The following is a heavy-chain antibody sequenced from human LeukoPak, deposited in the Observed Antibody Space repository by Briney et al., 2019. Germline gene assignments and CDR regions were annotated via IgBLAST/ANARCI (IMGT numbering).Heavy chain of an antibody. CDR1: GFTFSNYW. J-gene: IGHJ3*02. Sequence: GGSLRLSCAASGFTFSNYWMNWVRQAPGKGLEWVVNIEQDGGEKNYADSVKGRFTISRDNSKNTLYLQMNSLRAEDTAVYYCAREARGAFDIWGQGTMVTVSS. V-gene: IGHV3-7*01. CDR3: AREARGAFDI. D-gene: IGHD3-10*01. CDR2: IEQDGGEK.